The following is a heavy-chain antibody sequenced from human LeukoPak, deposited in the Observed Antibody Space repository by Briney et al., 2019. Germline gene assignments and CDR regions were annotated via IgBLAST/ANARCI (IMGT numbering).Heavy chain of an antibody. J-gene: IGHJ4*02. CDR1: GYTFTSYG. D-gene: IGHD5-12*01. V-gene: IGHV1-18*01. Sequence: ASVKVSCTASGYTFTSYGISWVRQAPGQGLEWMGWISANNGNTIYAQKLQGRVTMTTDTSTSTAYMELRSLRSDDTAVYYCARDLLAMIPSFSAEYWGQGTLVTVSS. CDR3: ARDLLAMIPSFSAEY. CDR2: ISANNGNT.